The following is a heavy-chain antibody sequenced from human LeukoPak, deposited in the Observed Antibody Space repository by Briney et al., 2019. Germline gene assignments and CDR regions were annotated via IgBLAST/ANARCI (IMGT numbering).Heavy chain of an antibody. J-gene: IGHJ3*02. CDR2: ISSSSSYI. CDR3: ASSLDDWFDAFDI. CDR1: GFTFSSYS. Sequence: GGSLRLSCAASGFTFSSYSKNWVRQAPGKGLEWVSSISSSSSYIYYADSVKGRFTISRDNAKNSLYLQMNSLRAEDTAVYYCASSLDDWFDAFDIWGQGTLVTVSS. D-gene: IGHD3-9*01. V-gene: IGHV3-21*01.